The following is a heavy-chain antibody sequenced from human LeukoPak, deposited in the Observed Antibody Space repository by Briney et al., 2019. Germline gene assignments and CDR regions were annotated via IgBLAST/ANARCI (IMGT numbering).Heavy chain of an antibody. Sequence: VASVKVSCKASGYTFTGYYMHWVRQAPGQGLEWMGWINPNSGGTNYAQKFQGRVTMTRDTSISTACMELSRLRSDDTAVYYCARAFPALYQLLSFDYWGQGTLVTVSS. V-gene: IGHV1-2*02. CDR1: GYTFTGYY. D-gene: IGHD2-2*01. CDR3: ARAFPALYQLLSFDY. J-gene: IGHJ4*02. CDR2: INPNSGGT.